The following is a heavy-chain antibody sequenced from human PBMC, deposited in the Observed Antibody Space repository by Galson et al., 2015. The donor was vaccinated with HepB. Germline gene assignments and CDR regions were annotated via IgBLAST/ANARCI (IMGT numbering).Heavy chain of an antibody. V-gene: IGHV1-46*01. CDR3: ARGIRYFDTMAYYYYYYMDV. J-gene: IGHJ6*03. CDR2: INPSGGST. CDR1: GYTFTSYY. Sequence: SVKVSCKASGYTFTSYYMHWVRQAPGQGLEWMGIINPSGGSTSYAQKFQGRVTMTRDTSTSTVYMELSSLRSEDTAVYYCARGIRYFDTMAYYYYYYMDVWGKGTTVTVSS. D-gene: IGHD3-9*01.